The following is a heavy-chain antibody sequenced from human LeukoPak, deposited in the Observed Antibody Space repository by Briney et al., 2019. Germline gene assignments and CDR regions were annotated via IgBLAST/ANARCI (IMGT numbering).Heavy chain of an antibody. CDR1: GYTFTSYG. CDR2: ISAYNGNK. CDR3: ARDPPRIVVVVAATNYYGMDV. V-gene: IGHV1-18*01. J-gene: IGHJ6*02. D-gene: IGHD2-15*01. Sequence: ALVTVSCKDSGYTFTSYGIRWVRQAPGQGIEWIGLISAYNGNKNYAQKLQGRVTMTTDTSTSTAYMELRSLRSDNTAVYYCARDPPRIVVVVAATNYYGMDVWGQGTTVTVSS.